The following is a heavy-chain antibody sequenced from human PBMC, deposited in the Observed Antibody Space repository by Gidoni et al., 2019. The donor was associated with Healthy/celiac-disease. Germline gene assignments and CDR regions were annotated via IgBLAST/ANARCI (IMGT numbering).Heavy chain of an antibody. V-gene: IGHV3-30*18. Sequence: QVQLVESGGGVVQPGRSRRLSCAASGVTFSSYGMHWVRQAPGKGLEWVAVISYDGSNKYYADSVKGRFTISRDNSKNTLYLQMNSLRAEDTAVYYCAKDSGDIVVVVAAEGGAFDIWGQGTMVTVSS. J-gene: IGHJ3*02. D-gene: IGHD2-15*01. CDR1: GVTFSSYG. CDR3: AKDSGDIVVVVAAEGGAFDI. CDR2: ISYDGSNK.